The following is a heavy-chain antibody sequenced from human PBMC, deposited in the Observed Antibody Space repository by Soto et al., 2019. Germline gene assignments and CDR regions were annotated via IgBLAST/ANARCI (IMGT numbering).Heavy chain of an antibody. CDR1: GFTFSSYW. CDR2: INSEGSST. CDR3: VRRSLVVAAATREDY. Sequence: EVQLVEAGGGLVQPGGSLRLSCAASGFTFSSYWMHWVRQAPGKGLVWVSRINSEGSSTSYADSVKGRFTLSRDNAKNTLYLQMNSLRAEDTAVYYCVRRSLVVAAATREDYWGQGTLVTVSS. D-gene: IGHD2-15*01. J-gene: IGHJ4*02. V-gene: IGHV3-74*01.